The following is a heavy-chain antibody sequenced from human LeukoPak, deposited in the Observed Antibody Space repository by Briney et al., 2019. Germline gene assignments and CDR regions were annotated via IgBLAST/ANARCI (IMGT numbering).Heavy chain of an antibody. CDR2: ISGSGGST. Sequence: ETLSLTCTVSGGSISNYYWSWVRQAPGKGLEWVSAISGSGGSTYYADSVKGRFTISRDNSKNTLYLQMNSLRAEDTAVYYCAKDVGPNSSGWYALRNDAFDIWGQGTMVTVSS. CDR1: GGSISNYY. V-gene: IGHV3-23*01. J-gene: IGHJ3*02. D-gene: IGHD6-19*01. CDR3: AKDVGPNSSGWYALRNDAFDI.